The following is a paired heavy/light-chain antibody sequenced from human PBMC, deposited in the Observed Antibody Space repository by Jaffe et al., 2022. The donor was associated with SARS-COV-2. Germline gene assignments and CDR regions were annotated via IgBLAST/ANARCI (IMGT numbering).Light chain of an antibody. Sequence: QSVLTQPPSVSAAPGQKVTISCSGNSSNIENNFVSWYQQLPRTPPKLLIYENYKRPSGIPDRFSGSKSGTSATLGITGLQTGDEADYYCGTWDNGLSAHVFGPGTKVTVL. CDR3: GTWDNGLSAHV. V-gene: IGLV1-51*02. J-gene: IGLJ1*01. CDR2: ENY. CDR1: SSNIENNF.
Heavy chain of an antibody. CDR3: ARLGSGWFDS. D-gene: IGHD1-1*01. J-gene: IGHJ5*01. CDR2: IFAGGRVRS. CDR1: GDSISSNTYY. V-gene: IGHV4-61*02. Sequence: QVQLQESGPGLVTPSQTLSLTCIVSGDSISSNTYYWSWIRQPAGKGLEWIGRIFAGGRVRSTYNPSLKSRLTMSVDTSKNQFSLNLNSVTAADTAVYYCARLGSGWFDSWGQGILVTVSS.